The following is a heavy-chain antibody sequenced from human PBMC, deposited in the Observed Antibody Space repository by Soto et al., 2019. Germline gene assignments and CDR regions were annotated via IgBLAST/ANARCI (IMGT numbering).Heavy chain of an antibody. Sequence: QVQLQQWGAGLLKPSETLSLTCAVYGGSFSGYYWTWIRQPPGTGLVWIGEINHSGSTNYNPSLKSRVTLSVDTSKNQFSLKLTSVTGADTAVYYCARDKITGLFDYWGQGTLVTVSS. CDR2: INHSGST. CDR1: GGSFSGYY. CDR3: ARDKITGLFDY. D-gene: IGHD2-8*02. J-gene: IGHJ4*02. V-gene: IGHV4-34*01.